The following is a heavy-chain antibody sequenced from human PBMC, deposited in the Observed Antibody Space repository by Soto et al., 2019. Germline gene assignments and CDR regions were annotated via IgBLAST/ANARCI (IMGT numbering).Heavy chain of an antibody. D-gene: IGHD6-13*01. CDR3: VRAIAAADSA. J-gene: IGHJ1*01. V-gene: IGHV3-30-3*01. CDR1: GFTFSSYA. Sequence: QVQLVESGGGVVQPGRSLRLSCAASGFTFSSYAMHWVRQAPGKGLEWVAVISYDGSNKYYADSVKGRFTISRDNAKNSLFLQMNSLRAEDTAVYYCVRAIAAADSAWGQGTLVTVSS. CDR2: ISYDGSNK.